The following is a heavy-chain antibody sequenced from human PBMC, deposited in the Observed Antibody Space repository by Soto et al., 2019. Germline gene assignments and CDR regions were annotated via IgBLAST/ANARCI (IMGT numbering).Heavy chain of an antibody. V-gene: IGHV4-30-2*01. Sequence: SETLSLTCAVSGGSISSGGYSWSWIRQPPGKGLEWIGYIYHSGSTYYNPSLKSRVTISVDRSKNQFSLKLSSVTAADTAVYYCARSPAGIAVAGSFDYWGQGTLVTVSS. CDR1: GGSISSGGYS. CDR2: IYHSGST. CDR3: ARSPAGIAVAGSFDY. J-gene: IGHJ4*02. D-gene: IGHD6-19*01.